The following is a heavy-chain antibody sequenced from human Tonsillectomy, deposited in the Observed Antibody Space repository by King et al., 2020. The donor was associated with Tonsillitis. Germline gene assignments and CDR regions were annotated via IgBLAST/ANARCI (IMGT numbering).Heavy chain of an antibody. CDR3: AGEQWLVPSPFDY. J-gene: IGHJ4*02. CDR1: GFTFSSYA. CDR2: ISYDGRNK. V-gene: IGHV3-30*01. D-gene: IGHD6-19*01. Sequence: VQLVESGGGVVQPGRSLRLSCAASGFTFSSYAMHWVRQAPGKGLEWVAVISYDGRNKYYADSVKGRFTISRDNSKNTLYLQMNSQRTEETAVYFCAGEQWLVPSPFDYWGQGTLVTVSS.